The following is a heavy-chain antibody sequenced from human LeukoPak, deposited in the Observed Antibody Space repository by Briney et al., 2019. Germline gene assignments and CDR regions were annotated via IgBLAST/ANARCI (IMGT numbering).Heavy chain of an antibody. Sequence: ASVKVSCKASGYTFTGYYMHWVRQAPGQGLEWMGIINPSGGSTSYAQKFQGRVTMTRDMSTSTVYMELSSLRSEDTAVYYCARDSNDLMFDYWGQGTLVTVSS. V-gene: IGHV1-46*01. CDR2: INPSGGST. CDR3: ARDSNDLMFDY. J-gene: IGHJ4*02. CDR1: GYTFTGYY. D-gene: IGHD1-1*01.